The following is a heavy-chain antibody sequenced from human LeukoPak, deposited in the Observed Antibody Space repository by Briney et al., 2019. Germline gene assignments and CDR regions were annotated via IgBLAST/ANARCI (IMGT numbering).Heavy chain of an antibody. V-gene: IGHV3-21*01. Sequence: GGSLRLSCAASGFTLSSYSLNWVRQAPGKGLEWVSSISSSGSYIYYADSAKGRFTISRDNAQKSLYLQMSSLRVDDTAVYYCARSVAGLYYFDYWGQGTLVTVSS. CDR3: ARSVAGLYYFDY. J-gene: IGHJ4*02. CDR1: GFTLSSYS. CDR2: ISSSGSYI. D-gene: IGHD6-19*01.